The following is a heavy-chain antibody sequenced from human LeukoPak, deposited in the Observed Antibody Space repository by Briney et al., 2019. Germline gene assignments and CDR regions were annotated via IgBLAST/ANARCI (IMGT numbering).Heavy chain of an antibody. CDR2: ISGSGDST. J-gene: IGHJ4*02. Sequence: PGGSLRLSCAASGFTFSRYAMSWVRQAPGKGLEWVSAISGSGDSTYYGDSVKGRFTISRDNSKNTLYLQMNSLRAEDTAVYYCAKTRPLDSSSWSHGDYWGQGTLVTVSS. D-gene: IGHD6-13*01. CDR1: GFTFSRYA. CDR3: AKTRPLDSSSWSHGDY. V-gene: IGHV3-23*01.